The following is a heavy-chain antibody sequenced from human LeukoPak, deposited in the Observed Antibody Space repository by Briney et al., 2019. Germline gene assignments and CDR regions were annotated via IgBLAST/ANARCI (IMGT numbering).Heavy chain of an antibody. CDR2: IYSGGST. J-gene: IGHJ4*02. CDR1: GFTVSSSY. Sequence: GGSLRLSCAASGFTVSSSYMSWVRQAPGKGLEWVSVIYSGGSTYYADSVKGRFTISRDNAKNTLYLQTNSLRVEDTAVYYCARDPGSYHQAYWGQGTLVTVSS. CDR3: ARDPGSYHQAY. D-gene: IGHD2-15*01. V-gene: IGHV3-66*01.